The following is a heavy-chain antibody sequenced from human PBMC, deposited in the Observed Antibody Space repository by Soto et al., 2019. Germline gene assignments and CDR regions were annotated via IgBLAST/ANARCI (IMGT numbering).Heavy chain of an antibody. CDR1: GFTFSSYA. D-gene: IGHD3-10*01. CDR3: AKENREYATWGAFDI. J-gene: IGHJ3*02. V-gene: IGHV3-23*01. CDR2: ISGSGGTT. Sequence: PGGSLRLSCAASGFTFSSYAMSWVRQAPGKGLEWVSGISGSGGTTYYADSVKGRITISRDNSKNTLYLQMNSLRAEDTAVYYCAKENREYATWGAFDIWGQGTMVTVSS.